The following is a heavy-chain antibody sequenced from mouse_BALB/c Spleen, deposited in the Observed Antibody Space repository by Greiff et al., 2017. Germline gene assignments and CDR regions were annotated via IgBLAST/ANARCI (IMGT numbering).Heavy chain of an antibody. V-gene: IGHV14-4*02. J-gene: IGHJ2*01. CDR2: IDPENGDT. D-gene: IGHD2-3*01. CDR1: GFYITDYY. CDR3: NANDGYYYMDY. Sequence: VQLLQSGAELVRPWPSLSLSCTASGFYITDYYMHWVKQRPEQCLEWIGWIDPENGDTEYAPKFQGKATMTADTSSNTAYLQLSRLTSEDTAVYYCNANDGYYYMDYWGQGTTGTVAA.